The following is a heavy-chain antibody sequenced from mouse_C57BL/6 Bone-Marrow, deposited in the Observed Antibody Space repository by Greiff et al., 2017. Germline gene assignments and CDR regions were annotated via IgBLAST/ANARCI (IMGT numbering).Heavy chain of an antibody. CDR3: ARGVYYDYVYWYFDV. CDR2: IHPNSGST. CDR1: GYTFTSYW. Sequence: QVQLQQPGAELVKPGASVKLSCKASGYTFTSYWMPWVKQRPGQGLEWIGMIHPNSGSTTYNEKFKSKATLTVDKSSSTAYMQLSSLTSEDSAVYYCARGVYYDYVYWYFDVWGTGTTVTVSS. D-gene: IGHD2-4*01. J-gene: IGHJ1*03. V-gene: IGHV1-64*01.